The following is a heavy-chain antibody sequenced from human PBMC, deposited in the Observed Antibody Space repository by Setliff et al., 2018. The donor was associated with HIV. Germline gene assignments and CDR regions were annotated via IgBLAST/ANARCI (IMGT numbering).Heavy chain of an antibody. Sequence: PGGSLRLSCAASGFTFSNYAMSWVRQAPGKGLEWVSIISASGGRTNYADSVKGRFTISRDNSKNTLYLQMNDLRAEDTAVYYCARGGDIVVVPAPMSYGMDVWGQGTTVTVSS. CDR2: ISASGGRT. CDR1: GFTFSNYA. J-gene: IGHJ6*02. CDR3: ARGGDIVVVPAPMSYGMDV. V-gene: IGHV3-23*01. D-gene: IGHD2-2*01.